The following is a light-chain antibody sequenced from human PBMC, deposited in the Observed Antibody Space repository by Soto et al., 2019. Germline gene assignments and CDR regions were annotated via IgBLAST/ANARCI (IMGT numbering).Light chain of an antibody. Sequence: EVVLTQSPGTPSLSPGERAALSCRASQSVRSTYLAWYQQKPGQAPRLLIYGASSRATGIPDRFSGSGSGTDFTLTISRLEPEDFAVYYCQLYGSPPLYTFGQGTKLEI. CDR3: QLYGSPPLYT. CDR2: GAS. V-gene: IGKV3-20*01. CDR1: QSVRSTY. J-gene: IGKJ2*01.